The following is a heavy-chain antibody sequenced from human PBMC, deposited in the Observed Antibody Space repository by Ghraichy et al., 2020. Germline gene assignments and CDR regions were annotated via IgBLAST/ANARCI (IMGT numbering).Heavy chain of an antibody. J-gene: IGHJ4*02. Sequence: GSLRLSCAASGFTFSSYNMNWVRQAPGKGLEWVSSISSSSSYIYYADSVKGRFTISRDNAKNSLYLQMNSLRAEDTAVYYCARDGQYSISWQHDFDYWGQGTLVTASS. CDR1: GFTFSSYN. D-gene: IGHD6-13*01. CDR3: ARDGQYSISWQHDFDY. CDR2: ISSSSSYI. V-gene: IGHV3-21*01.